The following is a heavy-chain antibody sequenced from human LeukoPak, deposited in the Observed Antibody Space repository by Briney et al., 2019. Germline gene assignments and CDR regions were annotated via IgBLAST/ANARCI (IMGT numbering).Heavy chain of an antibody. CDR2: IYYSGTT. CDR3: ARSAYSSGFYYFDF. CDR1: GDSIGNYF. J-gene: IGHJ4*02. Sequence: SETLSLTCTVSGDSIGNYFWSWIRQPPGKGLEWIGYIYYSGTTNYNPSLKSRVTMSIDTSKNQFSLKLRSVTAADTAVYYCARSAYSSGFYYFDFWGQGALVTVSS. V-gene: IGHV4-59*08. D-gene: IGHD3-22*01.